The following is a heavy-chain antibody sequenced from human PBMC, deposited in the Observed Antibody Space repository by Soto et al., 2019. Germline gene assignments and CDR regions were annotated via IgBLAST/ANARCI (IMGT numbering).Heavy chain of an antibody. J-gene: IGHJ1*01. CDR2: IYYSGST. D-gene: IGHD2-15*01. V-gene: IGHV4-59*01. Sequence: SETLSLTCTVSGGSISRYYWSWIRQPPWKGLEWIGYIYYSGSTNYNPSLKSRVTISVDTSKNQFSLKLSSVTAADTAVYYCAGGYCSGGSCYSEYFQHWGQGTLVTVSS. CDR3: AGGYCSGGSCYSEYFQH. CDR1: GGSISRYY.